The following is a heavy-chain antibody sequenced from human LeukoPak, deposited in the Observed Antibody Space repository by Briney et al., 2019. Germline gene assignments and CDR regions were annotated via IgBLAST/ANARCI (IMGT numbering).Heavy chain of an antibody. CDR3: ARNHRVYGMDV. D-gene: IGHD1-14*01. CDR1: GGSFSGYY. J-gene: IGHJ6*02. CDR2: INHSGST. Sequence: SETLSLTCAVYGGSFSGYYWSWIRQPPGKGLEWIGEINHSGSTNYNPSLKSRATISVDRSKNQFSLKLSSVTAADTAVYYCARNHRVYGMDVWGQGTTVTVSS. V-gene: IGHV4-34*01.